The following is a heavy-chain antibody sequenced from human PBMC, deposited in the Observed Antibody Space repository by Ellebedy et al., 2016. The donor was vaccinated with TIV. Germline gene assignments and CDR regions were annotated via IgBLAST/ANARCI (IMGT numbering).Heavy chain of an antibody. J-gene: IGHJ4*02. V-gene: IGHV4-39*01. D-gene: IGHD6-13*01. CDR1: GGSIVNSPYF. CDR3: ARVAAAGHVSSIDY. Sequence: SETLSLXXTVSGGSIVNSPYFWGWIRQPPGKGLDWIGSISYRGSTYYTPSLKSRVTMSVDTSRGQFSLKMRSVTAADTAVYYCARVAAAGHVSSIDYWGQGTLITVSS. CDR2: ISYRGST.